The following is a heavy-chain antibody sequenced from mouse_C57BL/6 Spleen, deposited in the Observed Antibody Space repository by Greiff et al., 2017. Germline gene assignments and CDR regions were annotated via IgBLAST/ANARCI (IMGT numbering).Heavy chain of an antibody. CDR2: IHPNSGST. J-gene: IGHJ3*01. CDR1: GYTFTSYW. CDR3: ARGGYPAY. Sequence: QVHVKQSGAELVKPGASVKLSCKASGYTFTSYWMHWVKQRPGQGLEWIGMIHPNSGSTNYNEKFKSKATLTVDKSSSTAYMQLSSLTSEDSAVYYCARGGYPAYWGQGTLVTVSA. V-gene: IGHV1-64*01.